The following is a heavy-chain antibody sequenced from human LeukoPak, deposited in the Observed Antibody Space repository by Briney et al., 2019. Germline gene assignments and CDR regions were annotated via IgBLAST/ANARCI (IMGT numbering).Heavy chain of an antibody. J-gene: IGHJ6*03. CDR1: GGSFSGYY. V-gene: IGHV4-34*01. Sequence: SETLSLTCAVYGGSFSGYYWSWIRQPPGKGLEWIGEINHSGSTNYNPSLKSRVTISVDTSKNQFSLKLSSVTAADTAVYYCARVSGSSGYPYYYYYYYMDVWGKGTTVTVSS. CDR2: INHSGST. D-gene: IGHD6-19*01. CDR3: ARVSGSSGYPYYYYYYYMDV.